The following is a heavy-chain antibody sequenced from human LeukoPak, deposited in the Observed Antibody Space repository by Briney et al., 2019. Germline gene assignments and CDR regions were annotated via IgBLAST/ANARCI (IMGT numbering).Heavy chain of an antibody. V-gene: IGHV4-59*08. Sequence: SETLSLTCTVSGGSISNSYWSWIRQPPGKGLEWIGYIYYTGDSNYIPSLKSRVAISLDTSKNQHSLNLRSVTAADTAVYYCARHEFASPFDSWGQGTLVTVSS. D-gene: IGHD3-10*01. CDR2: IYYTGDS. CDR3: ARHEFASPFDS. J-gene: IGHJ4*02. CDR1: GGSISNSY.